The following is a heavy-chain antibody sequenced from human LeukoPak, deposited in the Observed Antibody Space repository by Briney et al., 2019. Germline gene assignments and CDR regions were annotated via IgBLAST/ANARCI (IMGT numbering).Heavy chain of an antibody. V-gene: IGHV3-48*02. CDR3: AREVDIPLVTGRANFFDF. J-gene: IGHJ4*02. Sequence: PGGSLRLSCSASGFSLEMYNMNWVRQAPGKGLQWISYISTSSRSKYYADSVKGRFTVSRDNAEASLYLQMDSLRDDDTAVYYCAREVDIPLVTGRANFFDFWGRGTLVTVSS. D-gene: IGHD2-21*02. CDR2: ISTSSRSK. CDR1: GFSLEMYN.